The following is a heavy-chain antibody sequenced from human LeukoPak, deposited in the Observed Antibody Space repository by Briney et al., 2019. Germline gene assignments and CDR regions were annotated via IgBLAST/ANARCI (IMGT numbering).Heavy chain of an antibody. D-gene: IGHD2-15*01. J-gene: IGHJ4*02. CDR3: ASRDCSGGSCYSGEYFDY. CDR2: IYHSGST. V-gene: IGHV4-38-2*01. CDR1: GGSFSGYY. Sequence: SETLSLTCAVYGGSFSGYYWGWIRQPPGKGLEWIGSIYHSGSTYYNPSLKSRVTISVDTSKNQFSLKLSSVIAADTAVYYCASRDCSGGSCYSGEYFDYWGQGTLVTVSS.